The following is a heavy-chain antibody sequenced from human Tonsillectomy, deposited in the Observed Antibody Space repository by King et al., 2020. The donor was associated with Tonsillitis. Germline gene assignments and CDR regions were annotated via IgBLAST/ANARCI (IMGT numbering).Heavy chain of an antibody. J-gene: IGHJ6*02. CDR1: GYTLTELS. CDR3: ATDLRWELHNSCYYYGMDV. CDR2: FDPEDGET. V-gene: IGHV1-24*01. D-gene: IGHD1-26*01. Sequence: QLVQSGAEVKKPGASVKVSCKVSGYTLTELSMHWVRQAPGKGLEWMGGFDPEDGETIYAQKFQGRVTMTEDTSTDTAYMELSSLRSEDTAVYYCATDLRWELHNSCYYYGMDVWGQGTTVTVSS.